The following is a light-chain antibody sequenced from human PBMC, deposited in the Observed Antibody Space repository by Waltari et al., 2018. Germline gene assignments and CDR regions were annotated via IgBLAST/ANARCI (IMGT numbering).Light chain of an antibody. J-gene: IGKJ1*01. V-gene: IGKV4-1*01. Sequence: DIVMTQSPDSLVLSLGERATINCTSSQSVLYSSNNKNYLAWYQQRPGQPPRLLIYWASTRVSGVPDRFSGSGSGTDFTLTISSLQAEDVAVYYCQQFYKTPPAFGQGTKVDLK. CDR3: QQFYKTPPA. CDR2: WAS. CDR1: QSVLYSSNNKNY.